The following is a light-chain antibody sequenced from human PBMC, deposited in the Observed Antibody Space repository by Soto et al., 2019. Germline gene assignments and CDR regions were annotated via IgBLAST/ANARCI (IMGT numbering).Light chain of an antibody. J-gene: IGKJ5*01. CDR3: QQRRNYPIT. CDR2: TAS. CDR1: QGISTG. V-gene: IGKV1-9*01. Sequence: GDRVTLSCRASQGISTGLAWYQVQPGKVPKLLIHTASTLQSGVPSRFSGSGSGTEFTLTISSLQPEDFATYYCQQRRNYPITFGQGTRLETK.